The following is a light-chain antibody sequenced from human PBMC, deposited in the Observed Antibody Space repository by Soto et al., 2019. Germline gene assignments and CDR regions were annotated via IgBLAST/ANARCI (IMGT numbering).Light chain of an antibody. CDR3: QQRSNWIT. J-gene: IGKJ5*01. V-gene: IGKV3-11*01. Sequence: EIVLTQSPATLSLSPGERATLSCRASQSVSSYLAWYQQKPGQAPRLLIYDASNRATGIPARFSGSGSGTDFTLTISSLEPEDFAFYYCQQRSNWITFGKGTRLEIK. CDR1: QSVSSY. CDR2: DAS.